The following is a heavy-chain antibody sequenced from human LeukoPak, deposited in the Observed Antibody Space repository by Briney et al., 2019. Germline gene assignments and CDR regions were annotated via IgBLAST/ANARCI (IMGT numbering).Heavy chain of an antibody. D-gene: IGHD2/OR15-2a*01. CDR1: GGSISSSSYY. V-gene: IGHV4-39*07. CDR3: ARARARTFFDY. Sequence: SETLSLTCTVSGGSISSSSYYWGWIRQPPGKGLEWIGSIYYSGSTYYNPSLKSRVTISVDTSKNQFSLKLSSVTAADTAVYYCARARARTFFDYWGQGTLVTVSS. J-gene: IGHJ4*02. CDR2: IYYSGST.